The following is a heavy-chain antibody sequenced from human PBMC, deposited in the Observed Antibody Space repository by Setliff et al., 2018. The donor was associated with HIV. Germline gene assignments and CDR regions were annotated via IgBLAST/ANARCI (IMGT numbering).Heavy chain of an antibody. V-gene: IGHV3-74*01. CDR3: ARDPGRYNGMDV. Sequence: GSLRLSCAAPGLTFKNYWIHWVRQAPGKGLVWVSRINADSSSTTYADSVKGRFTISRDNAKNTVYLQMNSLRAEDTAVYYCARDPGRYNGMDVWGQGTTVTVSS. J-gene: IGHJ6*02. CDR2: INADSSST. CDR1: GLTFKNYW. D-gene: IGHD1-20*01.